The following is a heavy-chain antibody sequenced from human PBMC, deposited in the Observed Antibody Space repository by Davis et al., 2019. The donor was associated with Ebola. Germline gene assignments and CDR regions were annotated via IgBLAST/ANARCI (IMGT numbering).Heavy chain of an antibody. D-gene: IGHD5-12*01. CDR2: ISSSGGNS. Sequence: GESLKISCAVSGVTFRNYVMSWVRQAPGKGLEWVSSISSSGGNSFYMDSVKGRFYIDRDNSKNTLYLQMNSLRAEDTGIYYCTRVTGYDKPIEYWGQGTLVTVSS. CDR3: TRVTGYDKPIEY. J-gene: IGHJ4*02. CDR1: GVTFRNYV. V-gene: IGHV3-23*01.